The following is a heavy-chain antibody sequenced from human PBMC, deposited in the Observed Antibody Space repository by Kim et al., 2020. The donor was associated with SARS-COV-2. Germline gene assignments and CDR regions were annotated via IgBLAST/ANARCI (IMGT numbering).Heavy chain of an antibody. J-gene: IGHJ6*02. CDR3: ARVKHDFWSGYDYYYYGMDV. D-gene: IGHD3-3*01. Sequence: GGSLRLSCAASGFTVSSNYMSWVRQAPGKGLEWVSVIYSGGSTYYADSVKGRFTISRDNSKNTLYLQMNILRAEDTAVYYCARVKHDFWSGYDYYYYGMDVWGQGTTVTVSS. V-gene: IGHV3-53*01. CDR2: IYSGGST. CDR1: GFTVSSNY.